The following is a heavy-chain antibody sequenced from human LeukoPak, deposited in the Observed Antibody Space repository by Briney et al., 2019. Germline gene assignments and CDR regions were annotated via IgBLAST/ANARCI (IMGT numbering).Heavy chain of an antibody. Sequence: PGGSLRLSCAAPGVTFSSDGMHWVRQAPGKGLEWGAVISYDGSNKYYADSVKGRFTIFTDNTKNTLYLQMNRLRAEDTAVYSCATYDIVVVVAERAFDYWGQGTLVTVSS. D-gene: IGHD2-15*01. CDR3: ATYDIVVVVAERAFDY. J-gene: IGHJ4*02. V-gene: IGHV3-30*03. CDR2: ISYDGSNK. CDR1: GVTFSSDG.